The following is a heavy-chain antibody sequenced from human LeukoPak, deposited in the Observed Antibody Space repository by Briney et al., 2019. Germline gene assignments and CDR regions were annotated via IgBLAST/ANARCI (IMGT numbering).Heavy chain of an antibody. J-gene: IGHJ4*02. CDR2: ISSTGETS. Sequence: PGGSLRLSCAASGFTFSSFPMHWVCQVPGKGLEYVSAISSTGETSYYANSVKDRFTISRDNSKNTLYLQMGSLRAEDMAVYYCARVMSGSGSKYFDYWGQGTLVTVSS. CDR1: GFTFSSFP. CDR3: ARVMSGSGSKYFDY. D-gene: IGHD3-10*01. V-gene: IGHV3-64*01.